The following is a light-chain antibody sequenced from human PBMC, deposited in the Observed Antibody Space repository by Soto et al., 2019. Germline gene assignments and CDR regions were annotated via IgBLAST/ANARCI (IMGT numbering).Light chain of an antibody. Sequence: QSALTQPACVSLSPGQSITISCTGARSDVGTYNYVSWYQQHPGKAPKLMIYEVSNRPSGVSNRFSGSKYGNTASLTISGLQAEDEADYYCSSYTASSALVIFGGGTKVTVL. CDR2: EVS. V-gene: IGLV2-14*01. CDR1: RSDVGTYNY. CDR3: SSYTASSALVI. J-gene: IGLJ2*01.